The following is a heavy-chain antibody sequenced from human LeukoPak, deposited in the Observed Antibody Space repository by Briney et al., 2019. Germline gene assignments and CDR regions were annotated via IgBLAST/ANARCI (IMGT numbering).Heavy chain of an antibody. D-gene: IGHD6-13*01. Sequence: SETLSLTCTVSGGSISSSSYYWGWIRQPPGKGLEWIGSIYYSGSTYYNPSLKSRVTISVDTSKNQFSLKLSSVTAADTAVYYCAREDGYSSSGIDYWGQGTLVTVSS. CDR2: IYYSGST. J-gene: IGHJ4*02. V-gene: IGHV4-39*07. CDR3: AREDGYSSSGIDY. CDR1: GGSISSSSYY.